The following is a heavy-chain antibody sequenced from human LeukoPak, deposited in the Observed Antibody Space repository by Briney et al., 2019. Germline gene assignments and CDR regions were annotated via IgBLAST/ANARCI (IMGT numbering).Heavy chain of an antibody. J-gene: IGHJ6*02. CDR3: ARVNYGMDV. CDR2: ISGSGGST. V-gene: IGHV3-23*01. CDR1: GLTFGSYA. Sequence: PGGSLRLSCAASGLTFGSYAMSWVRQAPGKGLEWVSAISGSGGSTYYADSVKGRFTISRDNSKNTLYLQMNILRAEDTAVYYCARVNYGMDVWGQGTTVTVSS.